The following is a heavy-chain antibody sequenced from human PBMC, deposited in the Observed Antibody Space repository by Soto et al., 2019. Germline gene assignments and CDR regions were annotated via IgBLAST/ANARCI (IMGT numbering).Heavy chain of an antibody. CDR1: GYTFTSYG. CDR2: ISAYNGNT. Sequence: GASVKVSCKASGYTFTSYGISWVRQAPGQGLEWMGWISAYNGNTNYAQKLQGRVTMTTDTSTSTAYMELRSLRSDDTAVYYCARVTYLYDFWSGPTFQYNWFDPWGQGTLVTVSS. J-gene: IGHJ5*02. D-gene: IGHD3-3*01. V-gene: IGHV1-18*01. CDR3: ARVTYLYDFWSGPTFQYNWFDP.